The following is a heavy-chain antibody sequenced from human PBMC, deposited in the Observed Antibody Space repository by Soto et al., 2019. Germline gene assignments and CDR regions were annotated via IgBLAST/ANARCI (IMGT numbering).Heavy chain of an antibody. D-gene: IGHD6-6*01. J-gene: IGHJ4*02. CDR3: VAEYSSSGYFDY. Sequence: QVQLVESGGGVVQPGRSLRLSCAASGFTFSSYGMHWVRQAPGKGLEWVAVISYDGSNKYYADSVKGRFTISRDNSKNTLYLQMNSLRAEDTAVYYCVAEYSSSGYFDYWGQGTLVTVSS. CDR2: ISYDGSNK. V-gene: IGHV3-30*03. CDR1: GFTFSSYG.